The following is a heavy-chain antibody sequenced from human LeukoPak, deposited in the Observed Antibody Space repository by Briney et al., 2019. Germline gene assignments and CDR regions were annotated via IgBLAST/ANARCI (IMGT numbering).Heavy chain of an antibody. CDR2: IYYSGST. D-gene: IGHD6-19*01. J-gene: IGHJ4*02. CDR3: ARHSSYSTGWFPFFDC. V-gene: IGHV4-59*08. Sequence: PSETLSLTCTVSGGSISSYYWSWIRQPPGKGLEWIGYIYYSGSTNYSPSLKSRITMTADTSKNHFSLKLTSVTAADTAVYYCARHSSYSTGWFPFFDCWGQGILVTVSS. CDR1: GGSISSYY.